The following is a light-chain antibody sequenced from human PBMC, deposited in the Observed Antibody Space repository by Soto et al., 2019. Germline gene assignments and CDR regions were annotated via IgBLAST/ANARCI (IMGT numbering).Light chain of an antibody. V-gene: IGKV1-5*03. CDR1: QSITNW. Sequence: DIQLTQSPSTLSASVGDRVTITSRASQSITNWLAWYQQKPGKAPKVLIHMASSLKSGVPSRFSGSGSGTEFTLTITSLQPDDSATYYCQQYNSLSSVSFGGGTKVEI. CDR3: QQYNSLSSVS. CDR2: MAS. J-gene: IGKJ4*01.